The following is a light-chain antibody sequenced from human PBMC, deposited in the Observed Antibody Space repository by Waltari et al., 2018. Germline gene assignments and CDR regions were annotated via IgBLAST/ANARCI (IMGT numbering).Light chain of an antibody. CDR2: SNN. J-gene: IGLJ1*01. CDR3: AAWDGSLNGYV. Sequence: QSVLTQPPSASGTPGHRVTISCSGSSSNIGSHTVNWYQQLPGTAPKLLLSSNNQRPSGVPDRCSGSKSGPSGSLAISGLQSEDEADYYCAAWDGSLNGYVFGTGTKVTVL. V-gene: IGLV1-44*01. CDR1: SSNIGSHT.